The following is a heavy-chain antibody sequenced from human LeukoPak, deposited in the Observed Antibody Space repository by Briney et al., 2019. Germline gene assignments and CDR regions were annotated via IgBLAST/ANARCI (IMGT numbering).Heavy chain of an antibody. CDR2: ISSSTLKI. Sequence: PGGSLRLSCAASGFTFSKYAMTWVRQAPGKGLEWVSAISSSTLKIYYADSVKGRFTISRDNAKNSLYLQMNSLRAEDTAVYYCARVGYYDYVWGSYLLLWGQGTLVTVSS. J-gene: IGHJ4*02. D-gene: IGHD3-16*02. CDR1: GFTFSKYA. V-gene: IGHV3-21*01. CDR3: ARVGYYDYVWGSYLLL.